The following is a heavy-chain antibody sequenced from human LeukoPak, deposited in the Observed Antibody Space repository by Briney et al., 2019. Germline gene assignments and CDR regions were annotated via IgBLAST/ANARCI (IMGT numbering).Heavy chain of an antibody. CDR3: AKAPNSGWRDNWFDP. D-gene: IGHD6-19*01. J-gene: IGHJ5*02. CDR1: GFTFNIYA. Sequence: PGGSLRLSCAASGFTFNIYAMTWVRQAPGKGLEWVSAISSAGSTYYADSVKGRFTISRDNSKNTLCLQMNSLRAEDTAVYYCAKAPNSGWRDNWFDPWGQGTLVTVSS. V-gene: IGHV3-23*01. CDR2: ISSAGST.